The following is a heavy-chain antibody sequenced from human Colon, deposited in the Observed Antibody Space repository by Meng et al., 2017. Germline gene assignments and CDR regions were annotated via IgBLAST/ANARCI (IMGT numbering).Heavy chain of an antibody. Sequence: LKIPWAAPGCTFSSYAMHWVRQAPGKGLEGVAVISYDGSNKYYADSVKGRFTISRDNSKNTLYLQMNSLRAEDTAVYYCARALNRDGYNYPDFDYWGQGTLVTVSS. CDR2: ISYDGSNK. D-gene: IGHD5-24*01. J-gene: IGHJ4*02. CDR3: ARALNRDGYNYPDFDY. V-gene: IGHV3-30*04. CDR1: GCTFSSYA.